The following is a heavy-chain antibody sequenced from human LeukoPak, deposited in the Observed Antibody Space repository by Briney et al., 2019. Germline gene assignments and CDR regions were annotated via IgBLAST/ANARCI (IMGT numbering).Heavy chain of an antibody. Sequence: ASVKVSCKASGYTFTSYGISWVRQAPGQGLEWMGWISAYNGNTNYAQKLQGRVTMTTDTSTSTAYMELRSLRSDDTAVYYCARGLIRFSEWDGQYYFDYWGQGTLVTVSS. J-gene: IGHJ4*02. V-gene: IGHV1-18*01. CDR1: GYTFTSYG. CDR3: ARGLIRFSEWDGQYYFDY. D-gene: IGHD3-3*01. CDR2: ISAYNGNT.